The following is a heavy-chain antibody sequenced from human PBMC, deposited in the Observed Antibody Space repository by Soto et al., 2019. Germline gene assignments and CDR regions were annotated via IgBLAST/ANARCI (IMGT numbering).Heavy chain of an antibody. J-gene: IGHJ4*02. V-gene: IGHV3-74*01. Sequence: EVQLVESGGGLVQPGGSLRLSCAASGFTFSSYWMHWVRQAPGKGLVWVSRINGDGSSTSYADSVKGRFIISRDNAKNTLYLQMNSLRAEDTALYYCTRPRYDGSGTPFDHWGQGTLVTVSS. D-gene: IGHD3-22*01. CDR1: GFTFSSYW. CDR2: INGDGSST. CDR3: TRPRYDGSGTPFDH.